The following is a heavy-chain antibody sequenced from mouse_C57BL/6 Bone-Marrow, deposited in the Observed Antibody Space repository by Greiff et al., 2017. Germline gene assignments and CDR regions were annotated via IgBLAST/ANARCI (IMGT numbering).Heavy chain of an antibody. D-gene: IGHD1-1*01. J-gene: IGHJ2*01. Sequence: EVKLMESGPELVKPGASVKIPCKASGYTFTDYNMDWVKQSHGKSLEWIGDINPNNGGTIYNQKFKGKATLTVDKASSTAYMVLRSLTSEYTGVYYRARRGSSYGDYWGQGTTLTVSS. CDR2: INPNNGGT. V-gene: IGHV1-18*01. CDR3: ARRGSSYGDY. CDR1: GYTFTDYN.